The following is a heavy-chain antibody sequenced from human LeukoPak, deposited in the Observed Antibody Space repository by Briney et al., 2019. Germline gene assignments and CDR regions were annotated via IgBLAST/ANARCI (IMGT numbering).Heavy chain of an antibody. CDR2: INHSGST. CDR1: GGSFSGYY. D-gene: IGHD3-9*01. Sequence: SETLSLTCAVYGGSFSGYYWSWIRQPPGKGLEWIGEINHSGSTNYNPSLKSRVTISVDTSKNQFSLKLSSVTAADTAVYYCAREPLRYFDWLLLVDAFDIWGQGTMVTVSS. V-gene: IGHV4-34*01. CDR3: AREPLRYFDWLLLVDAFDI. J-gene: IGHJ3*02.